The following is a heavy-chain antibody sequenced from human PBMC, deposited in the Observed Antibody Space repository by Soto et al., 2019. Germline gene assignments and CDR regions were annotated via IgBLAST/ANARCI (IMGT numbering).Heavy chain of an antibody. Sequence: QVQLQESGPGLVKPSETLSLTCTVSGGFISSYWWSWIRQPPGKGLECIGYIYYSGSTNYNPSLTSRVSILVETSKSPFSLTLRAVAAAGPAVYYCARRVTAVAGLGFDPWGQGTLFTVSS. D-gene: IGHD6-19*01. J-gene: IGHJ5*02. CDR2: IYYSGST. CDR3: ARRVTAVAGLGFDP. V-gene: IGHV4-59*08. CDR1: GGFISSYW.